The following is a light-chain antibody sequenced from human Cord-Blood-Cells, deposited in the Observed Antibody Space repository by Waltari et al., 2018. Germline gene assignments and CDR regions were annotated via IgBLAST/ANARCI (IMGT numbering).Light chain of an antibody. Sequence: DIQMTQSPSSLSASVGDRVTIPCWASQGISNYLAWYQQKPGKVPKLLIYAASTLQSGVPSRFSGSGSGTDFTLTISSLQPEDVATYYCQKYNSAPPWTFGQGTKVEIK. CDR3: QKYNSAPPWT. V-gene: IGKV1-27*01. CDR2: AAS. J-gene: IGKJ1*01. CDR1: QGISNY.